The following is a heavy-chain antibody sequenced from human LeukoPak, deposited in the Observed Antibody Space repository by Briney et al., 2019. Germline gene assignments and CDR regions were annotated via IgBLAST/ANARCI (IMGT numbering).Heavy chain of an antibody. J-gene: IGHJ4*02. CDR3: ARVPLYCSSTSCSDR. CDR1: GFTFSSYW. D-gene: IGHD2-2*01. Sequence: GGSLRLSCAASGFTFSSYWMHWVRQAPGKGLVWVSGINSDGSSTSYADSVKGRFTISRDNAKNTLYLQMNSLRAEDTAVYYCARVPLYCSSTSCSDRWGQGTLVTVSS. V-gene: IGHV3-74*01. CDR2: INSDGSST.